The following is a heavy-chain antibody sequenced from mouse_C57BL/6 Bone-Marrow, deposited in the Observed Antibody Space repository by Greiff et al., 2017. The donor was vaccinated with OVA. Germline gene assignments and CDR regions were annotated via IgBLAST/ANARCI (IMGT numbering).Heavy chain of an antibody. D-gene: IGHD2-13*01. J-gene: IGHJ3*01. V-gene: IGHV1-62-2*01. Sequence: VQLQQSGAELVKPGASVKLSCKASGYTFTEYTIHWVKQRPGQGLEWIGGVYPGSGSIKYNEKFKDKATLTADNSSSTVYMELSIFTSDDPAVYFCAKHEEHADWPFAYWGQGTLVTVSA. CDR2: VYPGSGSI. CDR3: AKHEEHADWPFAY. CDR1: GYTFTEYT.